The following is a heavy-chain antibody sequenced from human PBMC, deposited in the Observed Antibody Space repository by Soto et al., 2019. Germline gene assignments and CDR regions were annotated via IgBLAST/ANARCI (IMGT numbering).Heavy chain of an antibody. D-gene: IGHD1-26*01. CDR1: GFTFSGYS. V-gene: IGHV3-48*02. Sequence: GGSRRLSCAASGFTFSGYSVNWVRQAPGKGLEWVSYISSGSKTIYYAESVKGRFTVSRDNARNSQYLQMNSLRDEDTAVYYCAREDILGARSFDYWGQGTLVTSPQ. J-gene: IGHJ4*02. CDR2: ISSGSKTI. CDR3: AREDILGARSFDY.